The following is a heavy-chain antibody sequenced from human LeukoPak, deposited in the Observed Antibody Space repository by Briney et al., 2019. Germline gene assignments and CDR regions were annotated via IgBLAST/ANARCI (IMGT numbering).Heavy chain of an antibody. CDR3: AKEQLWFRSFDY. Sequence: PGGSLRLSCAASGFNFVNTWMDWVRQAPGKGLVWVARIKNDGSGIIYADSVKGRFTISRDNSKNTLYLQMNSLRAEDTAVYYCAKEQLWFRSFDYWGQGNLVTVSS. CDR1: GFNFVNTW. D-gene: IGHD5-18*01. V-gene: IGHV3-74*01. CDR2: IKNDGSGI. J-gene: IGHJ4*02.